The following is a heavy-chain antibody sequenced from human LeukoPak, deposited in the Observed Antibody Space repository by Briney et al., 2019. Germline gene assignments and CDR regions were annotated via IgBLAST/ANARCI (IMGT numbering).Heavy chain of an antibody. CDR2: IKGDGSPT. Sequence: GSLRLSCAASGFTFGNYWMHWVRQAPGKGLVWVSRIKGDGSPTIYADSVKGRFTISRDNAKNTLYLQMKSLRAEDTAVYYCVRDWDHFDFDSWGQGTLVTVSS. J-gene: IGHJ5*01. CDR3: VRDWDHFDFDS. CDR1: GFTFGNYW. V-gene: IGHV3-74*01. D-gene: IGHD3-9*01.